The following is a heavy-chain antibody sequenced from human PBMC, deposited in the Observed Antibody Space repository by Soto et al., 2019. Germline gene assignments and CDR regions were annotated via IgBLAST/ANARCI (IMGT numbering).Heavy chain of an antibody. Sequence: QVQLQESGPGLVKPSGTLSLSCALSGGSVSNNNWWSWVRQSPGNGLEWIGEIHHSGGTNYNPSLESRATISVDKSKNEFSLRLKSVTAADTAVYYCTKNSAYARDFWGLGTLVTVSS. D-gene: IGHD5-12*01. CDR3: TKNSAYARDF. V-gene: IGHV4-4*02. CDR1: GGSVSNNNW. J-gene: IGHJ4*02. CDR2: IHHSGGT.